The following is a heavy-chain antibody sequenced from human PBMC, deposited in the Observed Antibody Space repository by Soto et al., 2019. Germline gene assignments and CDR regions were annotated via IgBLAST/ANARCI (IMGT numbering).Heavy chain of an antibody. CDR1: GGSISSSSYY. CDR3: ANLEWYLFWFDY. D-gene: IGHD3-3*01. J-gene: IGHJ4*02. V-gene: IGHV4-39*01. Sequence: SETLSLTCTVSGGSISSSSYYWGWIRQPPGKGLEWIGSIYYSGSTYYNPSLKSRVTISVDTSKNQFSLKLSSVTAADTAVYYCANLEWYLFWFDYWGQGTLVTVSS. CDR2: IYYSGST.